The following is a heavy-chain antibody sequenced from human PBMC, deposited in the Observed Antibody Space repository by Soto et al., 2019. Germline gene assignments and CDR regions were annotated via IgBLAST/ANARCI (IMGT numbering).Heavy chain of an antibody. CDR2: ISYDGSNK. CDR1: GFTFSSYG. CDR3: AKDLIHYYDSSGYYGGFDY. V-gene: IGHV3-30*18. D-gene: IGHD3-22*01. J-gene: IGHJ4*02. Sequence: QVQLVESGGGVVQPGRSLRLSCAASGFTFSSYGMHWVRQAPGKGLEWVAVISYDGSNKYYADSVKGRFTISRDNSKNTLYLQMNSLRAEDTAVYYCAKDLIHYYDSSGYYGGFDYWGQGTLVTVSS.